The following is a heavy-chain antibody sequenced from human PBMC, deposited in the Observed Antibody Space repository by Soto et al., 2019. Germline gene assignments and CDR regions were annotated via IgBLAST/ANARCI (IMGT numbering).Heavy chain of an antibody. Sequence: LRLSCAASGFTFISYEMNWVRQAPGKGLEWVSYISSSGSTIYYADSVKGRFTISRDNAKNSLYLQMNSLRAEDTAVYYCARTYQNWFDPWGQGTLVTVSS. V-gene: IGHV3-48*03. J-gene: IGHJ5*02. CDR1: GFTFISYE. CDR2: ISSSGSTI. CDR3: ARTYQNWFDP.